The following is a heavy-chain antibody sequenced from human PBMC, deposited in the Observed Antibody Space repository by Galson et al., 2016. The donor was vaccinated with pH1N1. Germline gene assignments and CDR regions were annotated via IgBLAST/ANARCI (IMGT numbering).Heavy chain of an antibody. Sequence: SVKVSCKASGGSFSSYAYSWVRQAPGQGLEWMGGITGMFGTTNYAQKVQGRVTITTEEITSSAYMELKSLTSEDTAVYYCARDHSTLAGSYSFGSYFDLWGQGTLVSVSS. CDR2: ITGMFGTT. CDR1: GGSFSSYA. J-gene: IGHJ4*02. V-gene: IGHV1-69*05. CDR3: ARDHSTLAGSYSFGSYFDL. D-gene: IGHD3-10*01.